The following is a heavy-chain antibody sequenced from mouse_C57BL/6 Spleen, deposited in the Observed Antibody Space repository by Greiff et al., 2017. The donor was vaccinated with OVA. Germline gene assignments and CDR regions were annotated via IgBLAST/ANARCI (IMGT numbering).Heavy chain of an antibody. CDR1: GYTFTSYW. D-gene: IGHD2-2*01. Sequence: QVQLQQPGAELVKPGASVKLSCKASGYTFTSYWMQWVKQRPGQGLEWIGEIDPSDSYNNYNQKFKGKATLTVDTSSSTAYMQLSSLTSEDFAVYSCARRGGLPVCDYWGTGTTLTVSS. CDR2: IDPSDSYN. J-gene: IGHJ2*01. V-gene: IGHV1-50*01. CDR3: ARRGGLPVCDY.